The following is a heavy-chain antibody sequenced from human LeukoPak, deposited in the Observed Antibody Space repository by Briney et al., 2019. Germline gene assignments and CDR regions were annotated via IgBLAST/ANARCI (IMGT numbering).Heavy chain of an antibody. Sequence: TSETLSLTCTVSGGSISSHYWSWIRQPPGKGLEWIGYIYYSGSTNYNPSLKSRVTISVDTSKNQFSLKLSSVTAANTAVYYCTRAHHRVREIIDYWGQGTLVTVSS. CDR2: IYYSGST. D-gene: IGHD1-1*01. CDR3: TRAHHRVREIIDY. CDR1: GGSISSHY. J-gene: IGHJ4*02. V-gene: IGHV4-59*11.